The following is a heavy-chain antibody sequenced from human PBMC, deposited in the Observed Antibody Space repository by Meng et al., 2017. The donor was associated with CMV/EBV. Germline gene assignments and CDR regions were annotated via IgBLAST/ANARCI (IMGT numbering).Heavy chain of an antibody. CDR2: ISSSGSTI. Sequence: GESLKISCAASGFTSSSYEMNWVRQAPGKGLEWVSYISSSGSTIYYADSVKGRFTISRDNAKNSLYLLMNSLRAEDTAVYYCARDSSGWYSSIGFDYWGQGTLVTVSS. CDR1: GFTSSSYE. D-gene: IGHD6-13*01. J-gene: IGHJ4*02. CDR3: ARDSSGWYSSIGFDY. V-gene: IGHV3-48*03.